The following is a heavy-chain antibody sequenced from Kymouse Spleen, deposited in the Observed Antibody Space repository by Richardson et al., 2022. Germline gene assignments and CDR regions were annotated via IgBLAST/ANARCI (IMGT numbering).Heavy chain of an antibody. D-gene: IGHD3-10*01. CDR1: GGSISSYY. V-gene: IGHV4-59*01. CDR3: ARDGYYGSGSYYL. CDR2: IYYSGST. J-gene: IGHJ4*02,IGHJ5*02. Sequence: QVQLQESGPGLVKPSETLSLTCTVSGGSISSYYWSWIRQPPGKGLEWIGYIYYSGSTNYNPSLKSRVTISVDTSKNQFSLKLSSVTAADTAVYYCARDGYYGSGSYYLWGQGTLVTVSS.